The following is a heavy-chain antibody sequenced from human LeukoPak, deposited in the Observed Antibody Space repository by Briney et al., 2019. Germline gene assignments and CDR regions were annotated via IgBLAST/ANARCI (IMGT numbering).Heavy chain of an antibody. J-gene: IGHJ4*02. Sequence: GGSLRLSCAASGFTFSSYWMHWVRQAPGKGLEWVSYISSSSTIYYADSVKGRFTISRDNAKNSLYLQMNSLRAEDTAVYYCAKEGDTSVGNYFDYWGQGTLVTVSS. CDR3: AKEGDTSVGNYFDY. D-gene: IGHD3-22*01. CDR1: GFTFSSYW. CDR2: ISSSSTI. V-gene: IGHV3-48*01.